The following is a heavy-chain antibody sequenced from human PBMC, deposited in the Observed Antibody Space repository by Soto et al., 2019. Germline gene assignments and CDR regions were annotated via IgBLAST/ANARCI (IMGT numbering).Heavy chain of an antibody. D-gene: IGHD3-10*01. V-gene: IGHV3-21*01. Sequence: GGSLRLSCAASGFTFSSYSMNWVRQAPGKGLEWVSSISSSSSYIYYADSVKGRFTISRDNAKNSLYLQMNSLRAEDTAVYYCARDTPAGGADVFDIWGQGTMVTVSS. CDR3: ARDTPAGGADVFDI. J-gene: IGHJ3*02. CDR1: GFTFSSYS. CDR2: ISSSSSYI.